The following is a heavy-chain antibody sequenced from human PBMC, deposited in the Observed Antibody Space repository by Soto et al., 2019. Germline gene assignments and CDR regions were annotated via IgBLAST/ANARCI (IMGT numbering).Heavy chain of an antibody. CDR1: GGSLSNYY. CDR2: MYYSGNS. CDR3: ARVWFRYKAFDM. J-gene: IGHJ3*02. Sequence: PSETLSLTCTVSGGSLSNYYWGWIRQPPGKGLECIGFMYYSGNSNYNPSLKSRVTISLDTSKNQFSLKLNSVTAADTAVYYCARVWFRYKAFDMWGQGTMVTVSS. D-gene: IGHD3-16*02. V-gene: IGHV4-59*01.